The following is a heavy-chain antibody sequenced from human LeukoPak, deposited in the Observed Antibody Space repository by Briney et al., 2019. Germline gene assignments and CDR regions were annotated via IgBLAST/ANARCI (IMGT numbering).Heavy chain of an antibody. J-gene: IGHJ4*02. Sequence: GGSLRLSCAASGFTFSTYWMRWVRHAPGKGLVWVSRISWNGGSTSYADSVKGRFTISRDNAKNSLYLQMNSLRAEDTALYYCAKASEYSYGFFDYWGQGTLVTVSS. CDR3: AKASEYSYGFFDY. CDR1: GFTFSTYW. CDR2: ISWNGGST. V-gene: IGHV3-74*01. D-gene: IGHD5-18*01.